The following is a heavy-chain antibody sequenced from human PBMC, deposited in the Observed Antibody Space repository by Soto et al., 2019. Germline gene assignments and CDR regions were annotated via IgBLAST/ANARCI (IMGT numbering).Heavy chain of an antibody. D-gene: IGHD2-2*01. J-gene: IGHJ6*02. V-gene: IGHV3-7*05. Sequence: EVQLVESGGGLVQPGGSLRLSCAASEFTFSSYWMNWVRQAPGKGLEWVANIKEDGSEKYYVDSVKGRFTISRDNAKNSLSPQMNSVRGEDTAVYYCARDLGAPGRGSAVGYYYHYGMDVWGQGTTGTVSS. CDR2: IKEDGSEK. CDR1: EFTFSSYW. CDR3: ARDLGAPGRGSAVGYYYHYGMDV.